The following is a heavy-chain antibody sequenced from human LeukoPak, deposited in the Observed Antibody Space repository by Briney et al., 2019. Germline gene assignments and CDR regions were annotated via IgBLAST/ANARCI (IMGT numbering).Heavy chain of an antibody. CDR3: ARDWNYPYY. CDR2: IKQDGSEK. CDR1: GFTFSTYA. D-gene: IGHD1-7*01. Sequence: AGGSLRLSCAASGFTFSTYAMNWVRQAPGKGLEWVANIKQDGSEKYYVDSVKGRFTISRDNAKNSLYLQMNSLRAEDTAVYYRARDWNYPYYWGQGTLVTVSS. V-gene: IGHV3-7*01. J-gene: IGHJ4*02.